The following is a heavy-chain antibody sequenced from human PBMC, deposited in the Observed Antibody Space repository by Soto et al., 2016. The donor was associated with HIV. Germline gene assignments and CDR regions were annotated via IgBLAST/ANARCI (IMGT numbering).Heavy chain of an antibody. CDR1: GFTVSSNY. CDR2: IYSGGST. D-gene: IGHD3-10*01. CDR3: ARSYKGGGSGSFISTKQPYYGMDV. V-gene: IGHV3-66*01. J-gene: IGHJ6*02. Sequence: EVQLVESGGGLVQPGGSLRLSCAASGFTVSSNYMSWVRQAPGKGLEWVSVIYSGGSTYHADSVKGRFTISRDNSKNTLYLQMNSLRVEDTAVYYCARSYKGGGSGSFISTKQPYYGMDVWGQGTTVTVSS.